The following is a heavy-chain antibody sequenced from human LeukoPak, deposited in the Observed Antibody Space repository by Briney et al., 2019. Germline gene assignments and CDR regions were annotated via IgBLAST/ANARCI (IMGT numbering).Heavy chain of an antibody. CDR2: INPNSGGT. CDR1: GYTFTGYF. D-gene: IGHD5-24*01. V-gene: IGHV1-2*02. J-gene: IGHJ4*02. Sequence: ASVKVSCKSSGYTFTGYFVHWVRQAPGQGLEWMGWINPNSGGTNYAQKFQGRVSIIADESTSTGYMELSSLRSDDTAVYYCARVEGRDGYTDWGQGTLVTVSS. CDR3: ARVEGRDGYTD.